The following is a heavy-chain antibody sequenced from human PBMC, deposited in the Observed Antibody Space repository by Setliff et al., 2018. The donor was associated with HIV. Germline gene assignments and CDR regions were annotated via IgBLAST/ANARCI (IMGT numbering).Heavy chain of an antibody. CDR1: GYRFTGYF. J-gene: IGHJ4*02. Sequence: AASVKVSCKASGYRFTGYFIHWVRRAPGQGLEWMGWINPNTGNTHFPPNFQGRVTMTRDTSINTAYMELTGLRSDDTAVYYCAKNYFDTSGWSAVDNWGQGTLVTVSS. D-gene: IGHD3-22*01. CDR2: INPNTGNT. V-gene: IGHV1-2*02. CDR3: AKNYFDTSGWSAVDN.